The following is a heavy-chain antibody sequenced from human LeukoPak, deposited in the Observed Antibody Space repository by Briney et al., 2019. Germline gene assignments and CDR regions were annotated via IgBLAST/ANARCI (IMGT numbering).Heavy chain of an antibody. CDR2: INAGNGNT. J-gene: IGHJ4*02. Sequence: ASVKVSCKASGCAFTSYAMHWVRQAPGQRLEWMGWINAGNGNTKYSQKFQGRVTITRDTSASTVYMELSSLRSEDTAVYYCAREGLVGATKVDYWGPGTLVTVSS. V-gene: IGHV1-3*01. CDR1: GCAFTSYA. D-gene: IGHD1-26*01. CDR3: AREGLVGATKVDY.